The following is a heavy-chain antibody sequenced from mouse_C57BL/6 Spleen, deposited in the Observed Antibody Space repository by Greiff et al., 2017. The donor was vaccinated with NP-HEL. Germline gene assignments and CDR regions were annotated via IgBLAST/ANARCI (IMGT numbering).Heavy chain of an antibody. J-gene: IGHJ2*01. CDR2: ISSGGSYT. CDR3: AGHCYDLYYFDY. CDR1: GFTFSSYG. D-gene: IGHD1-2*01. V-gene: IGHV5-6*02. Sequence: DVKLQESGGDLVKPGGSLKLSCAASGFTFSSYGMSWVRQTPDKRLEWVATISSGGSYTYYPDSVKGRFTISRDNAKNTLYLQMSSLKSEDTAMYYCAGHCYDLYYFDYWGQGTTLTVSS.